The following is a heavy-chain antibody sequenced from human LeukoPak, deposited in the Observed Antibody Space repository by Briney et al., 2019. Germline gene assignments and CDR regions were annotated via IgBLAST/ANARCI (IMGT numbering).Heavy chain of an antibody. V-gene: IGHV3-30-3*01. CDR2: VSYDGINK. CDR3: ARVYYDSRGYYPPGAFDI. D-gene: IGHD3-22*01. Sequence: GGSLRLSCAASGFSLSAYWMTWVRQAPGKGLEWVAVVSYDGINKHYSDSVKARFTISRDNSKNTLYLQMNSLRAEDTALYYCARVYYDSRGYYPPGAFDIWGQGTMVTVSS. CDR1: GFSLSAYW. J-gene: IGHJ3*02.